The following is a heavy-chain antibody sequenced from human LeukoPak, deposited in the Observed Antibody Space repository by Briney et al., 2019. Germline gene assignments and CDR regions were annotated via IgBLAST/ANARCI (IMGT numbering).Heavy chain of an antibody. D-gene: IGHD6-13*01. CDR3: ARARAAAGPDAFQH. J-gene: IGHJ1*01. Sequence: SETLSLTCTVSGGSISSSSYHWGWIRQPPGKGLEWIGSIYYSGSTYYNPSLKSRVTISVDTSKNQFSLKLSSVTAADTAVYYCARARAAAGPDAFQHWGQGTLVTVSS. CDR2: IYYSGST. CDR1: GGSISSSSYH. V-gene: IGHV4-39*07.